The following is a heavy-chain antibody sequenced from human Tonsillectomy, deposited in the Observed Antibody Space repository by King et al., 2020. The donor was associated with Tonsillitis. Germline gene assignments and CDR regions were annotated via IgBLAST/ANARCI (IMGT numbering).Heavy chain of an antibody. J-gene: IGHJ4*02. D-gene: IGHD3-10*01. CDR3: ARMGYYGSGSYRYYFDY. CDR1: GVSISSGGYY. V-gene: IGHV4-31*03. CDR2: IYDIGST. Sequence: QLQESGPGLVKPSQTLSLTCTVSGVSISSGGYYWSWIRQHPGKGLEWVGHIYDIGSTYYNPSLKSRVTISVDTSKKPFSLKLSLVTAADTAVYYCARMGYYGSGSYRYYFDYWGQGTLVTVSS.